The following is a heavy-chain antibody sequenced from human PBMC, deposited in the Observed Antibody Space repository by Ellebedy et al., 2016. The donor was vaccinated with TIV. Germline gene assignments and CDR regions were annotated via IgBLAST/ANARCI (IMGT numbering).Heavy chain of an antibody. CDR1: GFTSTNTW. Sequence: GGSLRLXCAASGFTSTNTWMNWVRQAPGKGLEWVGRIKSESDGGTTHYAAPVKGRFTISRDDSRNTLFLQMSSLKVEDTSMYYCTADTYRSSSMAVDYWGQGTLVTVSS. CDR3: TADTYRSSSMAVDY. J-gene: IGHJ4*02. CDR2: IKSESDGGTT. V-gene: IGHV3-15*06. D-gene: IGHD3-16*02.